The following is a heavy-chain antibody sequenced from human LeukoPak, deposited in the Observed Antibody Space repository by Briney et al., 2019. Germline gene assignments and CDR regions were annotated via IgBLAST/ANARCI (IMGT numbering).Heavy chain of an antibody. CDR1: GGTFSSYA. D-gene: IGHD6-19*01. Sequence: ASVKVSCKASGGTFSSYAISWVRQAPGQGLEWMGRIIPIFGTANYAQKFQGRVTITTDESTSTAYMELRSLRSDDTAVYYCARGGIAVAGIFDYWGQGTLVTVSS. V-gene: IGHV1-69*05. J-gene: IGHJ4*02. CDR3: ARGGIAVAGIFDY. CDR2: IIPIFGTA.